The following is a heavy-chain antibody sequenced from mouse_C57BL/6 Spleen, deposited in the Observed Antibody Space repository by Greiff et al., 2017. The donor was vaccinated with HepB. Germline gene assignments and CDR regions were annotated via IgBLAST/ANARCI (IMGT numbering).Heavy chain of an antibody. Sequence: QVQLQQPGAELVMPGASVKLSCKASGYTFTSYWMHWVKQRPGQGLEWIGEIDPSDSYTNYNQKFKGKSTLTVDKSSSTAYMQLSSLTSEDSAVYYCARRGYSNYEGSAMDYWGQGTSVTVSS. CDR1: GYTFTSYW. CDR2: IDPSDSYT. D-gene: IGHD2-5*01. J-gene: IGHJ4*01. CDR3: ARRGYSNYEGSAMDY. V-gene: IGHV1-69*01.